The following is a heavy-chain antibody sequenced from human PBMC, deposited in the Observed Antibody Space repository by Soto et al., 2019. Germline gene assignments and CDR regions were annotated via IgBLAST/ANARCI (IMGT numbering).Heavy chain of an antibody. CDR1: GGSISSGGYY. CDR2: IYYSGST. Sequence: SETLSLTCTVSGGSISSGGYYWSWIRQHPGKGLEWIGYIYYSGSTYYNPSLKSRVTISVDTSKNQFSLKLSSVTAADTAVYYCARVGAAGNRHYFDYWGQGTLVTVSS. V-gene: IGHV4-31*03. CDR3: ARVGAAGNRHYFDY. J-gene: IGHJ4*02. D-gene: IGHD6-13*01.